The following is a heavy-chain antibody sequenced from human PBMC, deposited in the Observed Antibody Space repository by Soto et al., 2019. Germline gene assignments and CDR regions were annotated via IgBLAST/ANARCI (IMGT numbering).Heavy chain of an antibody. CDR1: GGISSYY. D-gene: IGHD3-10*01. V-gene: IGHV4-59*08. Sequence: PETLSLTCTVSGGISSYYWSWIRQPPGRGLEWIGYIYYSGSTNYNPSLKSRVTISVDTSKNQFSLKLSSVTAADTAVYYCARLEYYGSGSYYSFDPWGQGTLVTLSS. CDR2: IYYSGST. J-gene: IGHJ5*02. CDR3: ARLEYYGSGSYYSFDP.